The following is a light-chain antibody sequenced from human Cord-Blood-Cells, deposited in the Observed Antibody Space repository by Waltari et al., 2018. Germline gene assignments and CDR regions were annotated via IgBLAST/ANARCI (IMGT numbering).Light chain of an antibody. CDR3: AAWDDSLNAWV. CDR2: SNN. V-gene: IGLV1-44*01. J-gene: IGLJ3*02. Sequence: QPVLTQPPSASGTPGQRVTISCSGSSSNIGRNTVNWYQQLPGTAPKLLIYSNNQRPSGVPDRFSGSKSGTSASLAISGLQSEDEADYYCAAWDDSLNAWVFGGGTKLTVL. CDR1: SSNIGRNT.